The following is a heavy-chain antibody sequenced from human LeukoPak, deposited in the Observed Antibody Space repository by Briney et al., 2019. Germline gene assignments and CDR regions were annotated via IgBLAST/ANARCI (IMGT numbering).Heavy chain of an antibody. CDR3: ARKGVDHYYYYMDV. V-gene: IGHV3-7*01. CDR2: IKQDGSEK. J-gene: IGHJ6*03. CDR1: GFTLSRHW. Sequence: GGSLRLSCAASGFTLSRHWMSWVRQAPGKGLEWVANIKQDGSEKYYVDSVKGRFTISRDNAKNSLYLQMNSLRAEDTAVYYCARKGVDHYYYYMDVWGKGTTVIVSS. D-gene: IGHD2-8*01.